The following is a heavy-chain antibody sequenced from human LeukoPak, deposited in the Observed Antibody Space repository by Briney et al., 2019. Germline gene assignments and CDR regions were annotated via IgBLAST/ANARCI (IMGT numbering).Heavy chain of an antibody. D-gene: IGHD3-3*01. CDR2: ISYDGSNK. Sequence: GSLRLSCAASGFTFSSYAMHWVRQAPGKGLEWVAVISYDGSNKYYADSVKGRFTISRDNSKNTLYLQMNSLRAEDTAVYYCARVSYDFWSGTHWYFDLWGRGTLVTVSS. CDR3: ARVSYDFWSGTHWYFDL. V-gene: IGHV3-30-3*01. CDR1: GFTFSSYA. J-gene: IGHJ2*01.